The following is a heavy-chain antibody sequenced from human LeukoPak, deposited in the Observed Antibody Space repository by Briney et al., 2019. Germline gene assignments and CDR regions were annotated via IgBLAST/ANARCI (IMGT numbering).Heavy chain of an antibody. CDR2: IKEDGSEK. J-gene: IGHJ4*02. CDR3: ARGGGIYSSSANSEY. V-gene: IGHV3-7*01. D-gene: IGHD6-6*01. CDR1: GFTFSNYW. Sequence: GGSLRLSCAASGFTFSNYWMSWVRQAPGQGLEWVANIKEDGSEKYYVDSVKGRFTISRDNAEKSLYLQMNSLRDEDTAVYFCARGGGIYSSSANSEYWGQGTLVTVSS.